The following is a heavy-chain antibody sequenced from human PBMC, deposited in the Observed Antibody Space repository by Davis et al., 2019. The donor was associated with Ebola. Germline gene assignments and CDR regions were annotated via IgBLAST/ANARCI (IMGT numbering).Heavy chain of an antibody. CDR1: GGSISSSSYY. V-gene: IGHV4-39*01. J-gene: IGHJ4*02. Sequence: SETLSLTCTVSGGSISSSSYYWGWIRQPPGKGLEWIGTISYSGSTYYNPSLQSRVTISVDTSKNQFSLKLSSVTAADTAVYYCARLVALYDNSGYAYLDYWGQGILVTVSS. CDR2: ISYSGST. D-gene: IGHD3-22*01. CDR3: ARLVALYDNSGYAYLDY.